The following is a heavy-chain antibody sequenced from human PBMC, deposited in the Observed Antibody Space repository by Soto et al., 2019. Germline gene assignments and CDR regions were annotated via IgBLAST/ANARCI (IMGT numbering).Heavy chain of an antibody. V-gene: IGHV4-4*02. CDR1: GGSMSSSNW. Sequence: QVQLQESDPGLVKPSGTLSLTCAVSGGSMSSSNWWSWVRQPPGKGLEWIEEIYHSGSTNYNPSLKSRVTISVDKSKNQFSLKLSSVTAADTAVYYCARVSGSYYYGMDVWCQGTTVTVSS. CDR3: ARVSGSYYYGMDV. CDR2: IYHSGST. J-gene: IGHJ6*02. D-gene: IGHD1-26*01.